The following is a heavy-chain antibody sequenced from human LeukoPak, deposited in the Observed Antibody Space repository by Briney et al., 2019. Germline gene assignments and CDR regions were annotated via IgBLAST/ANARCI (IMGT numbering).Heavy chain of an antibody. V-gene: IGHV4-39*01. J-gene: IGHJ4*02. D-gene: IGHD3-10*01. Sequence: PSETLSLTCTVSGGSISSSSYYWGWIRQPPGKGLEWIGSIYYSGSTYYNPSLKSRVTISVDTSKNQFSLKLSSVTAADTAVYYCARLRRGLWFGTNYYFDYWGQGTLVTVSS. CDR1: GGSISSSSYY. CDR2: IYYSGST. CDR3: ARLRRGLWFGTNYYFDY.